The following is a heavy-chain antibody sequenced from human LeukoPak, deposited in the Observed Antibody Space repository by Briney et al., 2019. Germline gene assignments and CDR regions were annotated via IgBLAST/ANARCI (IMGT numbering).Heavy chain of an antibody. V-gene: IGHV1-18*01. CDR3: ARVEWLTYYYYMDV. D-gene: IGHD3-3*01. CDR2: ISAYNGNT. J-gene: IGHJ6*03. Sequence: ASVKVSCKASGYTFTSYGISWVRQAPGQGLEWMGWISAYNGNTNYAQKLQGRVTMTTDTSTSTAYMELRSLRSDDTAVYYCARVEWLTYYYYMDVWGKGTTVTVSS. CDR1: GYTFTSYG.